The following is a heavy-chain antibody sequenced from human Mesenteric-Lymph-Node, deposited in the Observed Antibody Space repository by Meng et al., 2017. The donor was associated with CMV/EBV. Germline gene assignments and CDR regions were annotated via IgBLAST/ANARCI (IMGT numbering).Heavy chain of an antibody. V-gene: IGHV1-18*01. CDR3: ARENIHYDFWSGYYWNYYYGMDV. CDR1: DYTFTSYG. J-gene: IGHJ6*02. Sequence: ASVKVSCKASDYTFTSYGISWVRQAPGQGLEWMGWISAYNGNTNYAQKLQGRVTMTTDTSTSTAYMELRSLRSDDTAVYYCARENIHYDFWSGYYWNYYYGMDVWGQGTTVTVSS. CDR2: ISAYNGNT. D-gene: IGHD3-3*01.